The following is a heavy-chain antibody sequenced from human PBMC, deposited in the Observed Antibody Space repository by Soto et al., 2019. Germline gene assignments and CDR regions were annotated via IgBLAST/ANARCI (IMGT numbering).Heavy chain of an antibody. D-gene: IGHD5-18*01. CDR1: GFTFNTYW. J-gene: IGHJ4*02. V-gene: IGHV3-74*01. CDR2: INSDGSST. Sequence: GGSLRLSCAASGFTFNTYWMHWVRQAPGKGLVWVSRINSDGSSTSYADSVKGRFTISRDNAKNTLYLQMNSLGADDTAVYYCARGGYSYGSDYWGQGTLVTVSS. CDR3: ARGGYSYGSDY.